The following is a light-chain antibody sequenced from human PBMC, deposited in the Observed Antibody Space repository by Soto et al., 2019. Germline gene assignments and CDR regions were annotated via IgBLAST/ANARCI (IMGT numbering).Light chain of an antibody. J-gene: IGKJ4*01. CDR1: QNVGSF. Sequence: DIQMTQSPSSLSASVGDRVSLTCRAGQNVGSFVNWYQQKPGKAPKLLIYRASALQSGVPSRFSGSGSGTEFTLTIDSLQPDDFATFYCQQYSTYPLTFGGGTRVDIK. CDR3: QQYSTYPLT. V-gene: IGKV1-5*03. CDR2: RAS.